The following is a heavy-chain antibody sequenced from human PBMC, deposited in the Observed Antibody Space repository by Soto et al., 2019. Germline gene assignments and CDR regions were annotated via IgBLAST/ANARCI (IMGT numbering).Heavy chain of an antibody. CDR1: GFTFSTYW. Sequence: TGGSLRLSCAASGFTFSTYWMSWVRQAPGKGLEWVANIKQDGSEKYYVDSVKGRFTVSRDNAKETLYLQMNSLRAEDTAVYYCAKLDLYHSAFDIRCQGTMVTRSS. D-gene: IGHD2-2*01. J-gene: IGHJ3*02. CDR2: IKQDGSEK. CDR3: AKLDLYHSAFDI. V-gene: IGHV3-7*03.